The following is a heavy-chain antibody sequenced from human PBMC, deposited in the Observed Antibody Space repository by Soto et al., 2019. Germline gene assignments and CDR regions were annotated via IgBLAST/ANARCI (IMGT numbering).Heavy chain of an antibody. D-gene: IGHD3-16*01. V-gene: IGHV3-23*04. CDR2: ISGSGGST. J-gene: IGHJ4*02. CDR3: AKCDYDYVWGSHPY. CDR1: GFTFDDYT. Sequence: EVQLVESGGVVVQPGGSLRLSCAASGFTFDDYTMHWVRQAPGKGLEWVSAISGSGGSTYYADSVKGRFTISRDNSKNTLYLQMNSLRAEDTAVYYCAKCDYDYVWGSHPYWGQGTLVTVSS.